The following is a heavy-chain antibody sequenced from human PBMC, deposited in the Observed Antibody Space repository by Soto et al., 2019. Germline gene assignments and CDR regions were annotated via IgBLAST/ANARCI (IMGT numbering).Heavy chain of an antibody. CDR3: AKHLIGWYDFDY. Sequence: EFQLLESGGDLVQPGGSLRLSCAASGFTFSSNAMTWVRQAPGKGLEWVSTISDSGGRTYYADSVKGRFTISRDNSKNTLYLQMNSLRAEDAAVFYCAKHLIGWYDFDYWGQGTLVTVPS. D-gene: IGHD6-19*01. CDR2: ISDSGGRT. CDR1: GFTFSSNA. J-gene: IGHJ4*02. V-gene: IGHV3-23*01.